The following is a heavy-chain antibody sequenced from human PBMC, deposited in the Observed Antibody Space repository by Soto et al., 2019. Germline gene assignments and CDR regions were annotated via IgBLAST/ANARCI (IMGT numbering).Heavy chain of an antibody. D-gene: IGHD6-19*01. CDR2: IPYDGSNK. CDR3: AKDILKSSGWSPVDY. Sequence: PGGSLRLSCAASGFTFSSYGMHWVRQAPGKGLEWVAVIPYDGSNKYYADSVKGRFTISRDNSKNTLYLQMNSLRAEDTAVYYCAKDILKSSGWSPVDYWGQGTLVTVSS. V-gene: IGHV3-30*18. CDR1: GFTFSSYG. J-gene: IGHJ4*02.